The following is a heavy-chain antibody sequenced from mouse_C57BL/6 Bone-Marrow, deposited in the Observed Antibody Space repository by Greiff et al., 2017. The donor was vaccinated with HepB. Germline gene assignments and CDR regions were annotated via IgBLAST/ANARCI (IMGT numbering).Heavy chain of an antibody. D-gene: IGHD1-1*01. Sequence: VQLQQPGAELVKPGASVKLSCKASGYTFTSYWMHWVKQRPGQGLEWIGMIHPNSGSTNYNEKFKSKATLTVDKSSSTAYMQLSSLTSEDSAVYYCASYYYGSTDFDYWGQGTTLTVSS. V-gene: IGHV1-64*01. CDR2: IHPNSGST. CDR3: ASYYYGSTDFDY. CDR1: GYTFTSYW. J-gene: IGHJ2*01.